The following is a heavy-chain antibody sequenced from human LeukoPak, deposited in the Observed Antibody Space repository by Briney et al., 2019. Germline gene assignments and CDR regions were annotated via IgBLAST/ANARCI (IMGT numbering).Heavy chain of an antibody. V-gene: IGHV4-34*01. CDR3: AKEQYGSGWYSGWFDP. D-gene: IGHD6-19*01. CDR2: INHSGST. CDR1: GGSFSGYY. J-gene: IGHJ5*02. Sequence: PSETLSLTCAVYGGSFSGYYWSWIRQPPGKGLEWIGEINHSGSTNYNPSLKSRVTISVDTSKNQFSLKLSSVTAADTAVYYCAKEQYGSGWYSGWFDPWGQGTLVTVSS.